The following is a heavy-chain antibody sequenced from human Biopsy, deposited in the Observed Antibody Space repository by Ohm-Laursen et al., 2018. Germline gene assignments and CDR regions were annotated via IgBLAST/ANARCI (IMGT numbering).Heavy chain of an antibody. CDR2: ITQSGST. CDR3: ARVPLPGIGAAYQGRFPYGMDV. V-gene: IGHV4-34*01. CDR1: GGSFNGYF. J-gene: IGHJ6*02. Sequence: PPGTLSLTCAVYGGSFNGYFWSWIRQPPGKGLEWIGDITQSGSTNYSPSLKSRVTISVDTAKKQFSLSLRSVTAADTAVYYCARVPLPGIGAAYQGRFPYGMDVWGQGTTVSVSS. D-gene: IGHD6-13*01.